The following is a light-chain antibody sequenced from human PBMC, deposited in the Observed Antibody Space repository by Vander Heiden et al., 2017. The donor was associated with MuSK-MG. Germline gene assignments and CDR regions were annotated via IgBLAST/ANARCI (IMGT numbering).Light chain of an antibody. Sequence: QSALTPPASVSGSPGQSITISCTGTSSDIGGYNYVSWYQQHAGKVPKLLIYDVSIRPSGVSNRFSASKSGNTASLTISGLQAEDEADYYCTSYTSSHTLVFGGGTKLTVL. CDR3: TSYTSSHTLV. J-gene: IGLJ2*01. CDR2: DVS. CDR1: SSDIGGYNY. V-gene: IGLV2-14*01.